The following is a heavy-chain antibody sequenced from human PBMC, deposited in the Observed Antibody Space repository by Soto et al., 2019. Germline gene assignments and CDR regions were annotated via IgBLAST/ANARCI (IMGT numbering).Heavy chain of an antibody. J-gene: IGHJ4*02. Sequence: ESGGVVVQPGRSLRLSCAASGFTFSSYGMHWVRQAPGKGLEWVAVMWSEGGNKHYADSVKGRFTISRDNSKNTLYLQMNSLRAEDTAVYYCARDPPDDSSGYFSLDNWGQGTLVTVSS. V-gene: IGHV3-33*01. CDR2: MWSEGGNK. CDR1: GFTFSSYG. CDR3: ARDPPDDSSGYFSLDN. D-gene: IGHD3-22*01.